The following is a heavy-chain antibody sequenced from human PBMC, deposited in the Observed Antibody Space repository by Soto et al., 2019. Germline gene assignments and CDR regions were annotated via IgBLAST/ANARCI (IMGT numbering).Heavy chain of an antibody. CDR2: ISGSGGST. CDR3: AKELKYYYYSSGYYYY. CDR1: GFTFSNYA. D-gene: IGHD3-22*01. V-gene: IGHV3-23*01. J-gene: IGHJ4*02. Sequence: GGSLRLSCAASGFTFSNYAMSWVRLAPGKGLEWVSAISGSGGSTYYADSVKGRFTISRDNSKNTLYLQMNSLRAEDTAVYYCAKELKYYYYSSGYYYYWGQGTLVTVSS.